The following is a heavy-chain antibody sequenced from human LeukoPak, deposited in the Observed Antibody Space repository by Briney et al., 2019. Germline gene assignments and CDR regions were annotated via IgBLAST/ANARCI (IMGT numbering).Heavy chain of an antibody. J-gene: IGHJ4*02. V-gene: IGHV1-46*01. CDR1: GYTFTSYD. D-gene: IGHD6-6*01. CDR2: INPSGGST. Sequence: ASVKVSCKASGYTFTSYDMHWVRQAPGQGLEWMGIINPSGGSTSYAQEFQGRVTMTRDTSTSTVYMELSSLRSEDTAVYYCARGIKSIAARPRNFDYWGQGTLVTVSS. CDR3: ARGIKSIAARPRNFDY.